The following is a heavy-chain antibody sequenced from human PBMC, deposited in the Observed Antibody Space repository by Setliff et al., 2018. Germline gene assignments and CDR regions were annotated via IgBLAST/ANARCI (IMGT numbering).Heavy chain of an antibody. D-gene: IGHD3-10*01. Sequence: GASVKVSCKASGYTFTGYYMHWVRQAPGQGLEWMGWVNPNSGGTNYAQKFQGWVTMTRDTSISTAYMELSSVTAADTAVYYCARGRSLLWFGDPGIDYWGQGTLVTVSS. CDR2: VNPNSGGT. CDR1: GYTFTGYY. CDR3: ARGRSLLWFGDPGIDY. V-gene: IGHV1-2*04. J-gene: IGHJ4*02.